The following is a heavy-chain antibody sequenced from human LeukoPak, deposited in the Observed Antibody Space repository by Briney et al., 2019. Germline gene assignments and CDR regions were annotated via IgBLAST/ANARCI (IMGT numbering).Heavy chain of an antibody. J-gene: IGHJ4*02. CDR1: GFSVSDKY. D-gene: IGHD5-18*01. CDR2: IYSGGSA. CDR3: ARGPHGIQLWHYFDY. V-gene: IGHV3-66*02. Sequence: SGGSLRLSCAASGFSVSDKYMTWVRQAPGKGLEWVSIIYSGGSAFYAASVKGRFTISRDTSKNTLYLQMNSLRPEDTAVYYCARGPHGIQLWHYFDYWGQGTLVTVSS.